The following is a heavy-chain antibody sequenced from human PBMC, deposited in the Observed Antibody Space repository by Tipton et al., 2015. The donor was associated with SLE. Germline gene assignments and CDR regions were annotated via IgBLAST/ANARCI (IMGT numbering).Heavy chain of an antibody. Sequence: SLRLSCVVSGFTFSNYWMHWVRQAPGKGLVWVSRINEDGTITSYGDSVKGRFTISRDNAKNSLYLQMNSLRAEDTAVYYCARDGGGATYWYFDLWGRGTLVTVSS. D-gene: IGHD1-26*01. CDR3: ARDGGGATYWYFDL. V-gene: IGHV3-74*03. J-gene: IGHJ2*01. CDR2: INEDGTIT. CDR1: GFTFSNYW.